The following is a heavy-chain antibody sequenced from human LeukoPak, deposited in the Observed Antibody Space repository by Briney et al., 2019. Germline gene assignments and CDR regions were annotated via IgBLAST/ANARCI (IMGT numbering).Heavy chain of an antibody. CDR3: ARSPTRNPPHL. J-gene: IGHJ3*01. V-gene: IGHV4-30-4*08. CDR1: GFTVSSNY. CDR2: IYYSGST. Sequence: LRLSCAASGFTVSSNYMSWIRQPPGKGLEWIGYIYYSGSTYYNPSLKSRVTISVDTSKNQFSLKLSSVTAADTAVYYCARSPTRNPPHLWGQGTMVTVSS.